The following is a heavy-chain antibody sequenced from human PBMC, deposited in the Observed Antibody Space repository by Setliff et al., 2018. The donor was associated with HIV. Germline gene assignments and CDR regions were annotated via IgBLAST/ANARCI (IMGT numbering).Heavy chain of an antibody. D-gene: IGHD6-13*01. CDR2: ISGYNGNT. Sequence: ASVKVSCKASGDIFSNYGITWVRQATGQGLEWMGWISGYNGNTNYAQKLQGRVTMTTDTSTSTAYMELRSLRSGDTAVYFCARSGRVNSAAGLGDYWGHGTLVNVSS. CDR3: ARSGRVNSAAGLGDY. J-gene: IGHJ4*01. CDR1: GDIFSNYG. V-gene: IGHV1-18*01.